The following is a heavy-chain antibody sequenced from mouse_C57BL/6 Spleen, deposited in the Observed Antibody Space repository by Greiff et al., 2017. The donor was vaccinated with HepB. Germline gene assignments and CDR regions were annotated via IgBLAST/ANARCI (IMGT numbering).Heavy chain of an antibody. Sequence: VQLQQSDAELVKPGASVKISCKVSGYTFTDYTIHWMKQRPEQGLEWIGYIYPRDGSTKYNEKFKGKATLTADKSSSTAYMQLNSLTSEDSAVYFCTRYYYGSSYYAMDYWGQGTSVTVSS. CDR3: TRYYYGSSYYAMDY. D-gene: IGHD1-1*01. CDR1: GYTFTDYT. V-gene: IGHV1-78*01. CDR2: IYPRDGST. J-gene: IGHJ4*01.